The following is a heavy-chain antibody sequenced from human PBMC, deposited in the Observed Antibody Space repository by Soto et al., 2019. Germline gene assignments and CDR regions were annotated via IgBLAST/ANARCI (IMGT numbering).Heavy chain of an antibody. D-gene: IGHD6-13*01. CDR3: ARGISSCSDKFDS. V-gene: IGHV4-59*08. J-gene: IGHJ4*02. Sequence: QVQLQESGPGLVKTSATLSLTCTVSGGSISSYYWSWIRQPPGKGLEWIGYIHYSGTTNYNPSLKSRVIMSLATSKNQFPLTLSSVTAADTAVEYCARGISSCSDKFDSWGQGPLVTVSS. CDR2: IHYSGTT. CDR1: GGSISSYY.